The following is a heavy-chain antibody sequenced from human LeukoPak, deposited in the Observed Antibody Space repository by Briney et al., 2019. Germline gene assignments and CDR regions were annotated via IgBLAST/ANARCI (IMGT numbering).Heavy chain of an antibody. V-gene: IGHV1-69*04. CDR1: GGTFSSYA. D-gene: IGHD4-17*01. CDR3: ASLTTVTRPYYFDY. CDR2: IIPILGIA. Sequence: ASVKVSCKASGGTFSSYAISWVRQAPGQGLEWMGRIIPILGIANYAQKFQGRVTITADESTSTAYMELSSLRSEDTAVYYCASLTTVTRPYYFDYWGQGTLVTVSS. J-gene: IGHJ4*02.